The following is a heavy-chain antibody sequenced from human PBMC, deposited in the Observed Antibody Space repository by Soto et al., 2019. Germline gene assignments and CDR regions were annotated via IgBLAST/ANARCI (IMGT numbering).Heavy chain of an antibody. CDR3: ARVDRVYSRSWYYFDY. D-gene: IGHD6-13*01. CDR1: GGSISSGGYY. CDR2: IYYSGST. Sequence: SETLSLTCTVSGGSISSGGYYWSWIRQHPGKGLEWIGYIYYSGSTYYNPSLKSRVTISVDTSKNQFSLKLSSVTAADTAVYYCARVDRVYSRSWYYFDYWGQGTLVTVSS. V-gene: IGHV4-31*03. J-gene: IGHJ4*02.